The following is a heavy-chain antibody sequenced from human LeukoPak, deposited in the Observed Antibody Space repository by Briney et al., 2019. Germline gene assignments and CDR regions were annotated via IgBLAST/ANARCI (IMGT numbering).Heavy chain of an antibody. CDR2: INHSGST. CDR1: GGSFSGYC. V-gene: IGHV4-34*01. J-gene: IGHJ4*02. Sequence: PSETLSLTCAVYGGSFSGYCWSWIRQPPGKGLEWIGEINHSGSTNYNPSLKSRVTISVDTSKNQFSLKLRSVTAADTAVYYCARGSAGESSGYYDYWGQGTLVTVSS. D-gene: IGHD3-22*01. CDR3: ARGSAGESSGYYDY.